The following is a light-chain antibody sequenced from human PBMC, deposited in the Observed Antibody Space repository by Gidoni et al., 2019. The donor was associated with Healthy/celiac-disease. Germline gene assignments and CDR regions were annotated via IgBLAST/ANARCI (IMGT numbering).Light chain of an antibody. CDR1: RGHSSYA. J-gene: IGLJ2*01. CDR2: LTSDGSH. CDR3: QTWGTGIQV. Sequence: QLVLTQSPSASASLGASVKLTCTLSRGHSSYAIAWHQQQPEKGPRYLMKLTSDGSHSKGAGIPDLFSGSSSGAERYLTISSLQSEDEADYYCQTWGTGIQVFGGGTKLTVL. V-gene: IGLV4-69*01.